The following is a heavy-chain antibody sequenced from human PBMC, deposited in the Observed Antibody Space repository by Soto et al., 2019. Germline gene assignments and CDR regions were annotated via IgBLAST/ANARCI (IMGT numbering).Heavy chain of an antibody. Sequence: EVQILESGGGLVQPGQSLRLSCAASGFTFSSYAMSWVRQAPGKGLEWVSGLSGSGAGRFYADSVKGRFTISRDNSKNTLYLEVNSLRAEDTAIYYCAKDQRTGVSGYPDYYFDYWGQGTLVTVSS. CDR1: GFTFSSYA. V-gene: IGHV3-23*01. CDR2: LSGSGAGR. CDR3: AKDQRTGVSGYPDYYFDY. D-gene: IGHD3-22*01. J-gene: IGHJ4*02.